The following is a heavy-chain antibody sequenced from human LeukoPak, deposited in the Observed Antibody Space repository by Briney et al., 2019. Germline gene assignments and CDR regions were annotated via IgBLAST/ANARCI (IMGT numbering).Heavy chain of an antibody. CDR2: VYDSGNT. J-gene: IGHJ3*02. D-gene: IGHD1-20*01. Sequence: SETLSLTCTVSGGSISTSTFYWAWIRQPPGKGLEWVGNVYDSGNTNYNPSLKRLITMSVDTNKNQLSMKLSFVTAADAAVYYWGREGWYSWNTDAFDIWGQGTMVTVSS. CDR3: GREGWYSWNTDAFDI. V-gene: IGHV4-39*07. CDR1: GGSISTSTFY.